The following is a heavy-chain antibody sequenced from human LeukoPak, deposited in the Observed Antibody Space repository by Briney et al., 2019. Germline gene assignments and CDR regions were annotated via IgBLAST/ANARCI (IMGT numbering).Heavy chain of an antibody. J-gene: IGHJ4*02. CDR3: VRESQSLVDY. Sequence: GGSLRLSRAASGFTFSNYGMHWVRQAPGKGLEWVASMWYDGSHERYGDSVKGRFTISRDNSQNTLYLQMNSLRAEDTAVYYCVRESQSLVDYWGQGTLVTVSS. CDR1: GFTFSNYG. D-gene: IGHD1-26*01. V-gene: IGHV3-33*01. CDR2: MWYDGSHE.